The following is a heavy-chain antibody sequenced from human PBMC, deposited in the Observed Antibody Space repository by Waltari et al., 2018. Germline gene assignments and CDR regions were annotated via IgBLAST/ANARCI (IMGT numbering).Heavy chain of an antibody. CDR1: GFSLSTSGVG. J-gene: IGHJ4*02. CDR3: AHRRRAAAVLDY. Sequence: QITLKESGPTLVKPTQTLTLTCTFSGFSLSTSGVGVGWIRQPPGKALEWLALIYWDDDKRYSPSLKSRLTITKDTSNNQVVLTMTNMDPVDTATYYCAHRRRAAAVLDYWGQGTLVTVSS. CDR2: IYWDDDK. D-gene: IGHD6-13*01. V-gene: IGHV2-5*02.